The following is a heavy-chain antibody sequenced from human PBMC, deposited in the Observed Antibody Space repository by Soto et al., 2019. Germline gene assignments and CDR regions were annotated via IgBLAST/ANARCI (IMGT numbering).Heavy chain of an antibody. J-gene: IGHJ5*02. CDR3: ARELRRIPLSIVVSGNWFGH. Sequence: SRRLSCTASGFTFSSDSMNWDRQAPGGGREWVSSISSSSSYIYYADSVKGRFTISRDNAKNSLYLQMNSLRAEDTAVYYCARELRRIPLSIVVSGNWFGHWGQGTVVTVSS. D-gene: IGHD2-15*01. CDR2: ISSSSSYI. V-gene: IGHV3-21*01. CDR1: GFTFSSDS.